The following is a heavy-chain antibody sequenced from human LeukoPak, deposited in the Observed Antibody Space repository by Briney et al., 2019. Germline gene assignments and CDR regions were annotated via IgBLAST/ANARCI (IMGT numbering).Heavy chain of an antibody. CDR2: IKSKTDGGTT. Sequence: GGSLRLSCVASGFSFGRDWISWVRQAPGKGLEWVGRIKSKTDGGTTDYAAPVKGRFTISRDDSKNTLYLQMNSLKTEDTAVYYCTTVPRYISSWYAYYWGQGTLVTVSS. CDR3: TTVPRYISSWYAYY. V-gene: IGHV3-15*01. CDR1: GFSFGRDW. D-gene: IGHD6-13*01. J-gene: IGHJ4*02.